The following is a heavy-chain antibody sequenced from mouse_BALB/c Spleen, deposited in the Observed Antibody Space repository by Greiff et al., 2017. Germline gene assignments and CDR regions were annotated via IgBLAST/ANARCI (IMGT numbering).Heavy chain of an antibody. V-gene: IGHV1S29*02. CDR3: ALYYGMDY. J-gene: IGHJ4*01. CDR2: IYPYNGGT. CDR1: GYTFTDYN. Sequence: VQLKESGPELVKPGASVKISCKASGYTFTDYNMHWVKQSHGKSLEWIGYIYPYNGGTGYNQKFKSKATLTVDNSSSTAYMELRSLTSEDSAVYYCALYYGMDYWGQGTSVTVSS.